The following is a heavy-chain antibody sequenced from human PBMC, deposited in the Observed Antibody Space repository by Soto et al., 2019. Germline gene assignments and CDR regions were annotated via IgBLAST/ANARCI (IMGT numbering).Heavy chain of an antibody. CDR3: ARHPVSYYYHYMDV. J-gene: IGHJ6*03. Sequence: QVQLQESGPGLVKPSETLSLTCTISGVSISSYYWSWIRQPPEKGLEWIGYIYYSGSTNYNPSLKSRVTISVDTSKNQFSLKLNSVTAADTAVYYCARHPVSYYYHYMDVWGKGTTVTVSS. CDR1: GVSISSYY. V-gene: IGHV4-59*08. CDR2: IYYSGST.